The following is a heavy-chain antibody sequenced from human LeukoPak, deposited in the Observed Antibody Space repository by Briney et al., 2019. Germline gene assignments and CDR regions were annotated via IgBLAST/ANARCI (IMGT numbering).Heavy chain of an antibody. CDR1: GYTFTSYG. J-gene: IGHJ4*02. D-gene: IGHD4-17*01. CDR2: ISAYNGNT. CDR3: ARSPTNYGDEIDY. Sequence: ASVKVSCKASGYTFTSYGISWVRQAPGQGLEWMGWISAYNGNTNYAQKFQGRVTITADESTSTAYMELSSLRSEDTAVYYCARSPTNYGDEIDYWGQGTLVTVSS. V-gene: IGHV1-18*01.